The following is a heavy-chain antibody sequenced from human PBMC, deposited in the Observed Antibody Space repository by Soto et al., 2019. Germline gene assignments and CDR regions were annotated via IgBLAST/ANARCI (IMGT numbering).Heavy chain of an antibody. D-gene: IGHD2-15*01. CDR1: ESTVSRDW. V-gene: IGHV3-7*01. CDR2: INQDGSEK. J-gene: IGHJ4*02. Sequence: EVHLVESGGGLVQPGGSLRLSCAIFESTVSRDWMNWVRQAPGKGLEWVAHINQDGSEKYYVDSVKGRFTISRDNATTSLYLQMTTLRPAYTAIYYCSGAVGAAFCGQGPLVPVSS. CDR3: SGAVGAAF.